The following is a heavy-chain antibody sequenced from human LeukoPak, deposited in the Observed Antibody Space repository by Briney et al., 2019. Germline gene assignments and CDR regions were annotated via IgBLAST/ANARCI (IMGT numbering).Heavy chain of an antibody. CDR3: TTEVVVVPAATGAFDI. J-gene: IGHJ3*02. CDR1: GFTFSNAW. V-gene: IGHV3-15*01. CDR2: IKSKTDGGTT. Sequence: GGSLRLSCAASGFTFSNAWMSWVRQAPGKGLEWVGRIKSKTDGGTTDYAAPVKGRFTISRDDSKNTLYLQMNSLKTEDTAVYYCTTEVVVVPAATGAFDIWGQGTMVTVSS. D-gene: IGHD2-2*01.